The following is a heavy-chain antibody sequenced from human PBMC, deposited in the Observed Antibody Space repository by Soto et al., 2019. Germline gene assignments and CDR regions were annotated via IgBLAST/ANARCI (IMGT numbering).Heavy chain of an antibody. CDR3: AIPQNFYGDYVFDY. J-gene: IGHJ4*02. D-gene: IGHD4-17*01. CDR1: GYTFTSYA. CDR2: INAGNGNT. V-gene: IGHV1-3*05. Sequence: QVQLVQSGAEEKKPGASVKVSCKASGYTFTSYAMHWVRQAPGQRLEWMGWINAGNGNTKYSQKFQGRVTITRDTSSSTAYMELSSLRSEDTAVYYCAIPQNFYGDYVFDYWGQGTLVTVSS.